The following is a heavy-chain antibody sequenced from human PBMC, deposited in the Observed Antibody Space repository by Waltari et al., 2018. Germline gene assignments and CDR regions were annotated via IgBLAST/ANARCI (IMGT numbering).Heavy chain of an antibody. V-gene: IGHV3-23*01. CDR1: GFTFSNYA. J-gene: IGHJ4*02. CDR2: FSGSGGST. Sequence: EVQLLESGGGLVQPGGSLRLSCAASGFTFSNYAMNWVRQAPGKGLEWVSAFSGSGGSTYYADSVKGRFTISRDNSKNTLYLEMNSLRAEDTAVYYCAKVVSRWYKDYWGQGTLVTVSS. CDR3: AKVVSRWYKDY. D-gene: IGHD6-13*01.